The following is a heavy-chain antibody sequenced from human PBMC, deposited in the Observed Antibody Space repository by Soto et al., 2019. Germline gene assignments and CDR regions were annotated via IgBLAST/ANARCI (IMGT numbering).Heavy chain of an antibody. V-gene: IGHV1-69*01. Sequence: QVQLVQSGAEVKKPGSSVRVSCKASGGSLSNYVIKWVRQAPGQGLEWVGGIIPLSGTTNYAQRFQGRVTITADVSKSTAYMELSSLRSEDTAVYYWATEGFSGSYLPNWGQGILVTVSS. J-gene: IGHJ4*02. CDR1: GGSLSNYV. D-gene: IGHD1-26*01. CDR2: IIPLSGTT. CDR3: ATEGFSGSYLPN.